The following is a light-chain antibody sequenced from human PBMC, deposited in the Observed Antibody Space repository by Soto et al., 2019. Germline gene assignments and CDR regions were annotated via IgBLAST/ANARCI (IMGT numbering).Light chain of an antibody. Sequence: EIVMTQSPATLSLSPGERATLSCRASQSISSNLAWFQQKPGQAPRLLIHGASTRATGIPARFSGSGSGTEFTLTISSLQTEDFAVYYCQQYNNWPQGTFGQGTKVEIK. CDR3: QQYNNWPQGT. V-gene: IGKV3-15*01. J-gene: IGKJ1*01. CDR2: GAS. CDR1: QSISSN.